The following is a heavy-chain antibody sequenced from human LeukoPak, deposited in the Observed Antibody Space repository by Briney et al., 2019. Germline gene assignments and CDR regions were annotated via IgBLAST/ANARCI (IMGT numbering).Heavy chain of an antibody. CDR2: ISRNSATI. V-gene: IGHV3-9*01. Sequence: LAGGSLRLSCAASGFTFDDYAMHWVRQAAGKGLEWVSGISRNSATIAYADPVKGRFTISRDNAKNSLYLQMNSLRAEDTALYYCTKGRYARTFDCWGQGTLVTVSS. CDR1: GFTFDDYA. CDR3: TKGRYARTFDC. D-gene: IGHD3-16*02. J-gene: IGHJ4*02.